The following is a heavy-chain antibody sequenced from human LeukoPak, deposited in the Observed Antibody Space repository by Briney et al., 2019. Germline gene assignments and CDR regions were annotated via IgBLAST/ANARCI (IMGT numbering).Heavy chain of an antibody. D-gene: IGHD3-10*01. CDR1: GGSISSYY. V-gene: IGHV4-59*12. CDR3: AREGLNMVRGVIPKEAWGWFDP. Sequence: SETLSLTCTVSGGSISSYYWSWIRQPPGKGLEWIGYIYYSGSTNYNPSLKSRVTISVDTSKNQFSLKLSSVTAADTAVYYCAREGLNMVRGVIPKEAWGWFDPWGQGTLVTVSS. CDR2: IYYSGST. J-gene: IGHJ5*02.